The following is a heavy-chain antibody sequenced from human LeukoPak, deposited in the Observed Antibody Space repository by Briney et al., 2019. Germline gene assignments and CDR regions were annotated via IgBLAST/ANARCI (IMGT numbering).Heavy chain of an antibody. V-gene: IGHV3-23*01. J-gene: IGHJ5*02. CDR2: ISGSGGST. CDR1: GFTFSSYA. Sequence: PGGSLRLSCAASGFTFSSYAMSWVRQAPGKGLEWVSAISGSGGSTYYADSVKGRFTISRHNSKNTLYLQMNSLRAEDTAVYYCARSNYGDYWFDPWGQGTLVTVSS. CDR3: ARSNYGDYWFDP. D-gene: IGHD4-17*01.